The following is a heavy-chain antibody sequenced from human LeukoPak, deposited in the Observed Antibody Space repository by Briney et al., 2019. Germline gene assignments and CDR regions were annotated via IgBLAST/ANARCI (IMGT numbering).Heavy chain of an antibody. V-gene: IGHV4-39*01. CDR3: ATLGTTVTTDYYYYYMDV. J-gene: IGHJ6*03. CDR2: IYYSGST. D-gene: IGHD4-17*01. CDR1: TGSINSYY. Sequence: SETLSLTCTVSTGSINSYYWGWIRQPPGKGLEWIGSIYYSGSTYYNPSLKSRVTISVDTSKNQFSLKLSSVTAADTAVYYCATLGTTVTTDYYYYYMDVWGKGTTVTVSS.